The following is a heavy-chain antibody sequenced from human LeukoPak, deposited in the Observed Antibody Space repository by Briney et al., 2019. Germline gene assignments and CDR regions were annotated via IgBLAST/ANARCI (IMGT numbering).Heavy chain of an antibody. V-gene: IGHV3-64*01. D-gene: IGHD3-10*01. J-gene: IGHJ4*02. Sequence: PGGSLRLSCAASGFTFSSYAMHWVRQAPGKGLEYVSAVSSNGGSTYYANSVKGRFTISRDNSKNTLYLQMGSLRAEDMAVYYCAREGTLGYYFDYWGQGTLVTVSS. CDR2: VSSNGGST. CDR3: AREGTLGYYFDY. CDR1: GFTFSSYA.